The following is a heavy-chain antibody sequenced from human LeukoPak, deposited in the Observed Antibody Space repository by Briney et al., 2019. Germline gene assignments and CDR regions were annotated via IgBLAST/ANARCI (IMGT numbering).Heavy chain of an antibody. CDR3: AKVDSRGGFSAFRPPDY. Sequence: PGGSLRLSCTVSGFIFSTYWMSWVRQSPGKGLEWVATIKEDGSEKYYVDSVKGRFIISRDNGKNLLYLQMNSLRAEDTAVYLCAKVDSRGGFSAFRPPDYWGQGTLVTVSS. V-gene: IGHV3-7*01. J-gene: IGHJ4*02. CDR1: GFIFSTYW. CDR2: IKEDGSEK. D-gene: IGHD5-12*01.